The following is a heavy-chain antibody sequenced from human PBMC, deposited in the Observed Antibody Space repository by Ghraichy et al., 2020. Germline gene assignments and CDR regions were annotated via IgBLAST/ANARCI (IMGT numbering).Heavy chain of an antibody. V-gene: IGHV3-21*01. CDR1: GFTFSKYN. CDR3: ASSPPHLGVDYFYYGMDV. CDR2: ISSSGTYI. Sequence: GGSLRLSCAASGFTFSKYNMNWVRQAPGKGLEWVSSISSSGTYIYYADSVQGRFTISRDNAKNSLYLQMNSLRADDTAVYYCASSPPHLGVDYFYYGMDVWGQGTTVTVSS. D-gene: IGHD3-16*01. J-gene: IGHJ6*02.